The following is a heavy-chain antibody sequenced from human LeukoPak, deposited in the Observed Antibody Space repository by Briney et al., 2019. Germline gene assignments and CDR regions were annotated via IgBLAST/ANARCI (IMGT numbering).Heavy chain of an antibody. Sequence: PSETLSLTCTVSGGSISSYYWSWIRQPPGKGLEWVGYIYYSWSTNYNPSLKSLGTTSVDTSKNQLSLKLSSVTAADTAVYYCARVIGYCSSTSCFGYFDYWGQGTLVTVSS. CDR3: ARVIGYCSSTSCFGYFDY. CDR1: GGSISSYY. J-gene: IGHJ4*02. CDR2: IYYSWST. D-gene: IGHD2-2*01. V-gene: IGHV4-59*08.